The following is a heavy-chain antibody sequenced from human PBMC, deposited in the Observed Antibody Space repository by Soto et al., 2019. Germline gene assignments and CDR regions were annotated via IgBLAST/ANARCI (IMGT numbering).Heavy chain of an antibody. CDR3: ARDGDSGTSTRCSPWPDTHFDL. CDR1: GYTFTNYG. V-gene: IGHV1-18*01. CDR2: ISPYNGNT. J-gene: IGHJ2*01. Sequence: QVQLVQSGDEVKKPGASVKVSCKASGYTFTNYGISWVRQAPGQGLEWMGWISPYNGNTKYPQKLQGRVTMTTDTSTRTSYMELRRLRSDDTAAYFCARDGDSGTSTRCSPWPDTHFDLWGRGTLVTVYS. D-gene: IGHD2-2*01.